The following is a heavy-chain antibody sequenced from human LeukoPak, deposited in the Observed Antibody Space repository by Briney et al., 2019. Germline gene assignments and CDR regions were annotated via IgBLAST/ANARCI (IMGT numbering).Heavy chain of an antibody. CDR2: IYYSGST. CDR1: GGSFSGYY. J-gene: IGHJ4*02. V-gene: IGHV4-31*11. Sequence: SETLSLTCAVYGGSFSGYYWSWIRQHPGKGLEWIGYIYYSGSTYYNPSLKSRVTISVDTSKNQFSLKLSSVTAADTAVYYCAREAPGGNFDYWGQGTLVTVSS. D-gene: IGHD3-16*01. CDR3: AREAPGGNFDY.